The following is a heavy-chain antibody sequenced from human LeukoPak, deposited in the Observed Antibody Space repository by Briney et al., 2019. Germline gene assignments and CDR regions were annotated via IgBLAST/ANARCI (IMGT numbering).Heavy chain of an antibody. CDR2: ISAYNGNT. CDR3: ARDRFRYCSGGSCYHFDY. V-gene: IGHV1-18*04. CDR1: GDTFTSYG. D-gene: IGHD2-15*01. Sequence: ASVKVSCKASGDTFTSYGIRWVRQAPGHRLECMGWISAYNGNTNYAQKLQGRVTMTTDTSTSTAYMELRSLRSDDTAVYYCARDRFRYCSGGSCYHFDYWGQGTLVTVSS. J-gene: IGHJ4*02.